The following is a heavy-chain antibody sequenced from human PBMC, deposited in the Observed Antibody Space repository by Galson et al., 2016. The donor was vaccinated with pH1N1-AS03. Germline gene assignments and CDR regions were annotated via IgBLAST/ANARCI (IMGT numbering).Heavy chain of an antibody. V-gene: IGHV5-51*01. Sequence: QSGAEVKKSGQSLKISCKGSGYTFDNYWIGWVRQMPGKGLEWMGIIYPGDSDTRYNPSFQGQVTITADKSITTAYLQWSSLKASDTAIYYCARHGTHGYSNWFDPWGQGTLVTVSS. D-gene: IGHD2-8*01. J-gene: IGHJ5*02. CDR1: GYTFDNYW. CDR3: ARHGTHGYSNWFDP. CDR2: IYPGDSDT.